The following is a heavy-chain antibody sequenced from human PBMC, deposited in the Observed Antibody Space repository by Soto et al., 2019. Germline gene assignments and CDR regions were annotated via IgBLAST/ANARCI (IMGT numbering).Heavy chain of an antibody. Sequence: QVQLVESGGGVVQPGRSLRLSCAASGFTFSSYAMHWVRQAPGKGLEWVAVISYDGSNKYYADSVKGRFTISRDNSKNTLYLQMNSLRAEDTAVYYCARAGSMIVEDGWFDPWGQGTLVTVSS. D-gene: IGHD3-22*01. CDR3: ARAGSMIVEDGWFDP. CDR1: GFTFSSYA. CDR2: ISYDGSNK. J-gene: IGHJ5*02. V-gene: IGHV3-30-3*01.